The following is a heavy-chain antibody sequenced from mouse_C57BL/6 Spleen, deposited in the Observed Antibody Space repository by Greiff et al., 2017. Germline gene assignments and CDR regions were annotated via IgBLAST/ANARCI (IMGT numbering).Heavy chain of an antibody. Sequence: VMLVESGAELVKPGASVKLSCKASGYTFTEYTIHWVKQRSGQGLEWIGWFYPGSGSIKYNEKFKDKATLTADKSSSTVYMELSRLTSEDSAVYFCARHERPYYYGSSYFDYWGQGTTLTVSS. V-gene: IGHV1-62-2*01. J-gene: IGHJ2*01. D-gene: IGHD1-1*01. CDR3: ARHERPYYYGSSYFDY. CDR1: GYTFTEYT. CDR2: FYPGSGSI.